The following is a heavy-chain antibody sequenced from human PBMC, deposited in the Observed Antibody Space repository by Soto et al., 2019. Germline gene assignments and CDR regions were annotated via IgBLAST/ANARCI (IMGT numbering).Heavy chain of an antibody. CDR1: GGPISSYY. CDR2: IYYSGST. D-gene: IGHD3-10*01. J-gene: IGHJ3*02. Sequence: NPSETLSLTCTVSGGPISSYYWSWIRQPPGKGLEWIGYIYYSGSTNYNPSLKSRVTISVDTSKNQFSLKLSSVTAADTAVYYCARHIHYYGSGSYYPYDAFDTWGQGTMVTV. V-gene: IGHV4-59*08. CDR3: ARHIHYYGSGSYYPYDAFDT.